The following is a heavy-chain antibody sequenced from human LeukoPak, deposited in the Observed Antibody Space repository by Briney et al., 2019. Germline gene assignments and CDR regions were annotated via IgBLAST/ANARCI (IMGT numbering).Heavy chain of an antibody. V-gene: IGHV4-59*08. J-gene: IGHJ4*02. CDR1: GGSISSYY. D-gene: IGHD6-19*01. CDR2: IYYSGST. Sequence: PSETLSLTCTVSGGSISSYYWSWIRQPPGKGLELIGFIYYSGSTSYNLSLKSRVTISVDTSKSQFSLKLSSVIAADTAVYYCARRAYSSGFDYIDYWGQGTLVTVSS. CDR3: ARRAYSSGFDYIDY.